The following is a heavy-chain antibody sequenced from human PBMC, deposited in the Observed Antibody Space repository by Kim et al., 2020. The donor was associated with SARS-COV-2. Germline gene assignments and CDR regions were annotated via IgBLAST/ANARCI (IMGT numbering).Heavy chain of an antibody. CDR3: ARSERRFGDIFDY. Sequence: SETLSLTCTVSGGSISSYYWSWIRQPPGKGLEWIGYIYYSGSTNYNPSLKSRVTISVDTSKNQFSLKLSSVTAADTAVYYCARSERRFGDIFDYWGQGTL. V-gene: IGHV4-59*01. D-gene: IGHD3-10*01. J-gene: IGHJ4*02. CDR1: GGSISSYY. CDR2: IYYSGST.